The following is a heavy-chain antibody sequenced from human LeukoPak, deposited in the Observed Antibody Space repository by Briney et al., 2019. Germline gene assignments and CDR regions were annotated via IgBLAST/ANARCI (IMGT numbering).Heavy chain of an antibody. CDR2: INPSGGST. Sequence: ASVKVSCKASGYTFTSYYMHWVRQAPGQGLEWMGIINPSGGSTSYAQKFQGRVTMTRDTSTSTVYMELSSLRSEDTAVYYCARDRSYCGGDCYIDGGIDAFDIWGQGTMVTVSS. CDR3: ARDRSYCGGDCYIDGGIDAFDI. D-gene: IGHD2-21*02. CDR1: GYTFTSYY. J-gene: IGHJ3*02. V-gene: IGHV1-46*01.